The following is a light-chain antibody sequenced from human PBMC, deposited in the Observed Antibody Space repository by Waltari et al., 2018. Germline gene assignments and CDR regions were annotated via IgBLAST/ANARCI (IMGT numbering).Light chain of an antibody. CDR1: QDIRND. V-gene: IGKV1-17*01. Sequence: DIQMTQSPSSLSASVGDSVTITCRASQDIRNDLGWYQQQPGKAPKRLIYAASSLQSGVPSRFSGSGSGTEFTLTISSLQPEDFASYYCLQYNGYPWTFGQGTKVEIK. CDR2: AAS. J-gene: IGKJ1*01. CDR3: LQYNGYPWT.